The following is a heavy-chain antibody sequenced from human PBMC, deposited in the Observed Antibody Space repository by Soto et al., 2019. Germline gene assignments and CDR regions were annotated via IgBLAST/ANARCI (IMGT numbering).Heavy chain of an antibody. Sequence: QITLKESGPPLVKPTQTLTLTCTFSAFSLSTGGVGVGWIRQPPGKALEWLALIYWDDDKRYSTSLRSRLTNTKNTSKKQVVFTMNNMSPVSQATYYRIPRRCGGNYLQSHASSYSFRPHVWGQGTTITLSS. CDR1: AFSLSTGGVG. J-gene: IGHJ6*02. CDR3: IPRRCGGNYLQSHASSYSFRPHV. D-gene: IGHD2-21*01. V-gene: IGHV2-5*02. CDR2: IYWDDDK.